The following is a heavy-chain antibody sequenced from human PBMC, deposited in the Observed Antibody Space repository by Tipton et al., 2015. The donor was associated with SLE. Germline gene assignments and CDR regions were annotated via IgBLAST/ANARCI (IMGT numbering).Heavy chain of an antibody. CDR3: ARLYSTTEAVYYYGMDV. CDR2: IYYSGNT. J-gene: IGHJ6*02. D-gene: IGHD4-11*01. V-gene: IGHV4-59*01. Sequence: TLSLTCTLSGDSISNFYWSWIRQPPGKGLEWIGYIYYSGNTNYNPSLKSRVTISVDRSKTQFSLNPSSVTAADTAVYYCARLYSTTEAVYYYGMDVWGQGTTVTVSS. CDR1: GDSISNFY.